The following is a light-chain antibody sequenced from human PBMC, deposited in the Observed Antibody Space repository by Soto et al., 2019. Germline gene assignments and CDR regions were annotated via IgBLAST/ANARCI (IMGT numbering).Light chain of an antibody. CDR2: GAS. CDR1: QSVSSSY. Sequence: EIVLTQSPGTLSLSPGERATLSCRASQSVSSSYLAWYQQKPGQAPRLLIYGASSRATGIPDRFSGSGSGTDFTLTISRLEPEDLAVYYCQQDGSSPTFGQGTKVEIK. CDR3: QQDGSSPT. V-gene: IGKV3-20*01. J-gene: IGKJ1*01.